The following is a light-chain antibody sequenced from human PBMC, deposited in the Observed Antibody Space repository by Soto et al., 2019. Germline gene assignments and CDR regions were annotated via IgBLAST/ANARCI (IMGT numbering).Light chain of an antibody. CDR3: QQYNNWPQWT. CDR2: GAS. V-gene: IGKV3-15*01. Sequence: EIVMTQSPATLSVSPGERATLSCRASQSVSSNLAWYQQKPGQAPRLLIYGASTRPTGIPDRFSGSRSGTEFTLTISSLQSEDFAVYYCQQYNNWPQWTFGQGTNLEIK. J-gene: IGKJ2*02. CDR1: QSVSSN.